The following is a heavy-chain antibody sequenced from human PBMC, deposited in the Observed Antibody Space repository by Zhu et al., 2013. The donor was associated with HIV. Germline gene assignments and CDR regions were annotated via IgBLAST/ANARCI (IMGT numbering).Heavy chain of an antibody. Sequence: QVQLVQSGAEVKKPGSSVKVSCKASGGTFSSYAISWVRQAPGQGLEWMGGIIPIFGTANYAQKFQGRVTITADKSTSTAYMELSSLRSEDTAVYYCAREFSGYSGYDWYYYDKQRGYFDYWGQGTLVTVSS. D-gene: IGHD5-12*01. CDR3: AREFSGYSGYDWYYYDKQRGYFDY. CDR1: GGTFSSYA. V-gene: IGHV1-69*06. J-gene: IGHJ4*02. CDR2: IIPIFGTA.